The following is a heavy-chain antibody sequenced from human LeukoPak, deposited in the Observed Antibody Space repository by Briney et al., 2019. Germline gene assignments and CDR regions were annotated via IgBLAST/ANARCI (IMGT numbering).Heavy chain of an antibody. CDR2: ISYDASND. CDR3: ARSFGFPFGYMDV. D-gene: IGHD2-21*01. Sequence: GGSRRLSCAASGFTFSDYPMYWVRQAPGKGLEWVAVISYDASNDFYRDSVRGRFTISRDNARNTVYLQMGTLKPEDTAVYYCARSFGFPFGYMDVWGKGTMVIVSS. CDR1: GFTFSDYP. V-gene: IGHV3-30*04. J-gene: IGHJ6*03.